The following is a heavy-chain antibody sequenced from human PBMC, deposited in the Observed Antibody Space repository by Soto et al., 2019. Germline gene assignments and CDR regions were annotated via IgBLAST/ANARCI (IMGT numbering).Heavy chain of an antibody. J-gene: IGHJ6*02. Sequence: PSETLSLTCTVSGGSISSSSYYWGWIRQPPGKGLEWIGSIYYSGSTYYNPSLKSRVTISVDTSKNQFSLKLSSVTAADTAVYYCARQVVRITIFGVVIDYYGMDVWGQGTTVTVSS. V-gene: IGHV4-39*01. CDR3: ARQVVRITIFGVVIDYYGMDV. CDR2: IYYSGST. CDR1: GGSISSSSYY. D-gene: IGHD3-3*01.